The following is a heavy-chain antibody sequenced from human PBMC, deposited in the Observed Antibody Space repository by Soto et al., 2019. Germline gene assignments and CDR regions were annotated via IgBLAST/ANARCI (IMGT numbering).Heavy chain of an antibody. Sequence: EVQLVESGGGLVQPGGSLRLSCAASGFTVSSNYMSWVRQAPGKGLEWVSVIYSGGSTYYADSVKGRFTISRDNSKNTLYLQMNSLRAEDTAVYYCARENSYGYRQFDYWGQGTLVTVSS. J-gene: IGHJ4*02. V-gene: IGHV3-66*01. CDR3: ARENSYGYRQFDY. CDR1: GFTVSSNY. CDR2: IYSGGST. D-gene: IGHD5-18*01.